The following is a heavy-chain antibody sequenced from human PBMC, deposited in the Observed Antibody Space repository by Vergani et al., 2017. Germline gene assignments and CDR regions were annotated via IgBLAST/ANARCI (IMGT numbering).Heavy chain of an antibody. V-gene: IGHV4-59*12. Sequence: QVQLQESGPGLVRPSETLSLTCTVSGGSLSGYYWNWIRQTPGEGLDWIGYVVDRGYFNYNPSLKTRVTISSDTSNNQFSLMLSSVTVADTAVYYCARSIVSRNPPDYFDNWGQGTLVTVSS. D-gene: IGHD1-14*01. J-gene: IGHJ4*02. CDR3: ARSIVSRNPPDYFDN. CDR2: VVDRGYF. CDR1: GGSLSGYY.